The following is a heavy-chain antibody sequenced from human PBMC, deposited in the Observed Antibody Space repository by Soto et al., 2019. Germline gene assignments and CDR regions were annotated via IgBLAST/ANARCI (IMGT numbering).Heavy chain of an antibody. CDR1: GGTFSSYA. CDR2: INASNGNT. J-gene: IGHJ4*02. Sequence: ASVKVSCKASGGTFSSYAISWVRQAPGQRLEWMGGINASNGNTKYSQKFQGRVTITRDTSASTAYMELSSLRSEDTAVYYCARSIVVVTALDYWVQGTLVTVSS. V-gene: IGHV1-3*01. CDR3: ARSIVVVTALDY. D-gene: IGHD2-21*02.